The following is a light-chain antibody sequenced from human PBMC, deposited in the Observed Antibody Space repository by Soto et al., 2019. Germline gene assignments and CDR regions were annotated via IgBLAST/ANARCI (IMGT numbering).Light chain of an antibody. Sequence: DIQMTQSPSTLSASVGERVTISCRASQSVGNILAWYQQKPGKAPKLLIYDASILESGVPSRFRGGGSGTEFILTITSLQPDDFATYYCQQYSTYSWTFGQGTKVDIK. V-gene: IGKV1-5*01. CDR1: QSVGNI. CDR3: QQYSTYSWT. J-gene: IGKJ1*01. CDR2: DAS.